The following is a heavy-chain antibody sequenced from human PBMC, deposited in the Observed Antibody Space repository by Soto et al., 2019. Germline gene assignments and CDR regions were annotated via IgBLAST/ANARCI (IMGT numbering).Heavy chain of an antibody. J-gene: IGHJ4*02. CDR2: IFYNGKTT. CDR3: ARVYSGSYGQND. CDR1: GASVSSGSYY. V-gene: IGHV4-61*01. D-gene: IGHD1-26*01. Sequence: QVQLQESGPGVVKPSETLSLSCTVSGASVSSGSYYWTWIRQPPGKGLEWVGYIFYNGKTTNYNPALKRRVTISVDTSKNQFSLKMSSVTAAATAFYYCARVYSGSYGQNDWGQGTLVTVSA.